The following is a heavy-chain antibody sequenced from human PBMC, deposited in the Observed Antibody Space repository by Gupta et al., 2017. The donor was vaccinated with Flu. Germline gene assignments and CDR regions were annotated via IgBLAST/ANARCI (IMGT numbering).Heavy chain of an antibody. V-gene: IGHV1-58*02. D-gene: IGHD1-26*01. CDR3: VAKTPSGSLGY. CDR1: GFTFTSSA. CDR2: LAVGSGEI. J-gene: IGHJ4*02. Sequence: QKQLLQSGPAVKKPGTSVKVSCKASGFTFTSSAIHWVRQARGQRLEWMGRLAVGSGEINYTQRFQDRLTITRDMSTSAAYMELSSLRSDDTALYYCVAKTPSGSLGYWGQGTLVTVSS.